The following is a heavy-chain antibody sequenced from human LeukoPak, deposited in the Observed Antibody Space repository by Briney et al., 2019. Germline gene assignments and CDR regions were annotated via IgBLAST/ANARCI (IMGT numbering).Heavy chain of an antibody. CDR1: GFTFSSYA. Sequence: GGSLRLSCAASGFTFSSYAMSWVRQAPGKGLEWVAVISYDGSNKYYADSVKGRFTISRDNSKNTLYLQMNSLRSEDTAVYYCARDGALRLRYFDWLLMTGWLDPWGQGTLVTVSS. D-gene: IGHD3-9*01. V-gene: IGHV3-30*03. CDR3: ARDGALRLRYFDWLLMTGWLDP. CDR2: ISYDGSNK. J-gene: IGHJ5*02.